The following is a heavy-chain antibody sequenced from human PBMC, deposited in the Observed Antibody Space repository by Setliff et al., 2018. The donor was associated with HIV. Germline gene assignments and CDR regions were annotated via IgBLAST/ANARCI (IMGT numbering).Heavy chain of an antibody. CDR3: ARDTYHTGYLGWGPKPHYYYMDV. Sequence: LSLTCTVSGGSIRSGSYSRSWIRQPAGQGLEWIGHVSSSGSSNYNPSLTSRVTISADTSKNQFSLKLTSVTAADTAVYYCARDTYHTGYLGWGPKPHYYYMDVWGKGTTVTV. J-gene: IGHJ6*03. CDR2: VSSSGSS. CDR1: GGSIRSGSYS. D-gene: IGHD5-12*01. V-gene: IGHV4-61*09.